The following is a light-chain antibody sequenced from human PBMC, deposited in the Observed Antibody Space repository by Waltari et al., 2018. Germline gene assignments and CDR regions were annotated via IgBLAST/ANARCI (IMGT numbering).Light chain of an antibody. CDR3: QQYNSYSGGGT. CDR2: KAS. J-gene: IGKJ1*01. CDR1: QSVSTW. Sequence: DIQMTQSPSTLSASVGDRVTFTCRASQSVSTWLAWYQQKPGKAPKLLFYKASNLESGVPSRVSGSGSGTEFTLTSNSLQPDDYATYYCQQYNSYSGGGTFGQGTKVEIK. V-gene: IGKV1-5*03.